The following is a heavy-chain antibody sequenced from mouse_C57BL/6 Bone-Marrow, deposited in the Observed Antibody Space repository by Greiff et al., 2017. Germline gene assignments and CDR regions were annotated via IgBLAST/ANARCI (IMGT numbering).Heavy chain of an antibody. D-gene: IGHD1-1*01. Sequence: QVQLQQSGPELVKPGASVKISCKASGYAFSSSWMNWVKQRPGKGLEWIGRIYPGNGDTNYNGKFKGKATLTADKSSSTAYMQLSSLTSEDSAVYFCASHYYGSRYDAMDYWGQGASVTDSS. J-gene: IGHJ4*01. CDR1: GYAFSSSW. V-gene: IGHV1-82*01. CDR3: ASHYYGSRYDAMDY. CDR2: IYPGNGDT.